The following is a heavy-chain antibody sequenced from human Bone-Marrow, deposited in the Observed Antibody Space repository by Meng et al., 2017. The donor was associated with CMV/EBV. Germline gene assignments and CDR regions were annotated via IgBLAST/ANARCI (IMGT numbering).Heavy chain of an antibody. J-gene: IGHJ4*02. CDR1: GFSLSRYW. CDR3: TQNPSPWELPLSY. D-gene: IGHD1-26*01. CDR2: INSDGSDT. V-gene: IGHV3-74*01. Sequence: GGSLRLSCAASGFSLSRYWMHWVRQAPGKGLVWVSGINSDGSDTSYADSVKGRFTIFRNSAKNTLYLQMNSLRAEDSALYYCTQNPSPWELPLSYLGQGTLVTVSS.